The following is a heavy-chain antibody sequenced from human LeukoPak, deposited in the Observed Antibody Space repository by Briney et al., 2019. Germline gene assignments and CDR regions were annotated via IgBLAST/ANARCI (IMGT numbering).Heavy chain of an antibody. Sequence: SETLSLTCTVSGGSISSYYWSWIRQPPGKGLEGIGYIYYSGTTNYNPSLKSRVTIAVDTSKNQFSLKLSSVTAADTAVYYCARGVYIAAAQYGYWGQGTLVTVSS. D-gene: IGHD6-13*01. CDR3: ARGVYIAAAQYGY. CDR1: GGSISSYY. V-gene: IGHV4-59*01. J-gene: IGHJ4*02. CDR2: IYYSGTT.